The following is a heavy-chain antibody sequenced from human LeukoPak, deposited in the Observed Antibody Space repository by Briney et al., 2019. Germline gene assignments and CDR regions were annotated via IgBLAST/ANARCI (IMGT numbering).Heavy chain of an antibody. J-gene: IGHJ4*02. V-gene: IGHV4-34*01. CDR1: GGSFSGYY. CDR3: ARGDILTGYPFDY. Sequence: SETLSLTCAVYGGSFSGYYWSWIRQPPGKGLEWVGEINHSGSTNYNPSLKSRVTMSVDTSKNQFSLKLSSVTAADTAMYYCARGDILTGYPFDYWGQGTLVTVSS. CDR2: INHSGST. D-gene: IGHD3-9*01.